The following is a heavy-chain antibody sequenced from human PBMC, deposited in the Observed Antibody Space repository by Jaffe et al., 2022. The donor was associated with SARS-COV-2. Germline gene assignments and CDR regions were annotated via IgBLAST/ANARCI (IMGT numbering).Heavy chain of an antibody. CDR3: AREKIVGAPRAYFDY. V-gene: IGHV3-33*01. D-gene: IGHD1-26*01. CDR2: IWYDGSNK. J-gene: IGHJ4*02. Sequence: QVQLVESGGGVVQPGRSLRLSCAASGFTFSSYGMHWVRQAPGKGLEWVAVIWYDGSNKYYADSVKGRFTISRDNSKNTLYLQMNSLRAEDTAVYYCAREKIVGAPRAYFDYWGQGTLVTVSS. CDR1: GFTFSSYG.